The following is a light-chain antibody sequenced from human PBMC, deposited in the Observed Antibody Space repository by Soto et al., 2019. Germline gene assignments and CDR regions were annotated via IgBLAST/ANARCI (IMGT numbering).Light chain of an antibody. V-gene: IGKV3-20*01. J-gene: IGKJ3*01. CDR3: QQYGTTPFT. Sequence: EIVLTQSPGTLSLSPGETATLSCRASQSVNSDFLAWYQQKPGQAPRLLIYVASRRATGIPDRFSGSGSGTDFTLTINGLEPEDFAVYYCQQYGTTPFTFGPGTKVDI. CDR2: VAS. CDR1: QSVNSDF.